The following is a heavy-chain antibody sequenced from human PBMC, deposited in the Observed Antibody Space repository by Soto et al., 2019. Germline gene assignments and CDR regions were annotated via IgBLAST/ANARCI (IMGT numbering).Heavy chain of an antibody. CDR2: ISYDGSNK. CDR3: AKDEGASGTDFWSGYYRY. Sequence: QVQLVESGGGVVQPGRSLRLSCAASGFTFSSYGMHWVRQAPGKGLEWVAVISYDGSNKYYADSVKGRFTISRDNSKNTLYLQMNSLRAEDTAVYYCAKDEGASGTDFWSGYYRYWGQGTLVTVSS. V-gene: IGHV3-30*18. CDR1: GFTFSSYG. J-gene: IGHJ4*02. D-gene: IGHD3-3*01.